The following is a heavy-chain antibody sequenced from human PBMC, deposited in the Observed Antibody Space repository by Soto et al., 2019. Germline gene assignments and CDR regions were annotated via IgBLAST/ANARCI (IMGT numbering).Heavy chain of an antibody. CDR3: ASSISAAYNAIYFDY. J-gene: IGHJ4*02. CDR2: IYYSGST. CDR1: GGSISSSSYY. D-gene: IGHD6-13*01. V-gene: IGHV4-39*01. Sequence: QLQLQESGPGLVKPSATLSLTCTVSGGSISSSSYYWGWIRQPPGKGLEWIGSIYYSGSTYYNPSLKSRLTISVDTSKNQVSLKLSSVTAADTAVYYCASSISAAYNAIYFDYWGQGTLVTVSS.